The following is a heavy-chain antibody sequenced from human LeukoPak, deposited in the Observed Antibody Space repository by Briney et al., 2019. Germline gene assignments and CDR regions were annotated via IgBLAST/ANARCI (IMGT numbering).Heavy chain of an antibody. D-gene: IGHD4-17*01. J-gene: IGHJ3*02. CDR3: AKDLIYGDYADAFDI. CDR1: GFTFSSYA. CDR2: ISGSGGST. Sequence: GGSLRLSCAASGFTFSSYAMSWVRQAPGRGLEWVSAISGSGGSTYYADSVKGRFTISRDNSKNTLYLQMNSLRAEDTAVYYCAKDLIYGDYADAFDIWGQGTMVTVSS. V-gene: IGHV3-23*01.